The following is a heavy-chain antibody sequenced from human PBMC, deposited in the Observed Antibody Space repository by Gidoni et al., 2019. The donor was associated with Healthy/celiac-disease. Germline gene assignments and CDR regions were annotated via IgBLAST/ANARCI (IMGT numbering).Heavy chain of an antibody. CDR2: ISSSSSYI. D-gene: IGHD3-16*01. CDR1: GSTFSSYS. Sequence: EVQLVESGGGLVKPGGSLRLSCAASGSTFSSYSMNWVRQAPGKGLEGVSSISSSSSYIYYADSVKGRFTISRDNAKNSLYLQMNSLRAEDTAVYYCAREGRGYDYVWGSPPGAFDIWGQGTMVTVSS. V-gene: IGHV3-21*01. CDR3: AREGRGYDYVWGSPPGAFDI. J-gene: IGHJ3*02.